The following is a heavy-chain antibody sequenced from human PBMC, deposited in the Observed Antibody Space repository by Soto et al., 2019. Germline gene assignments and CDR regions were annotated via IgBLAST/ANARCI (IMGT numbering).Heavy chain of an antibody. V-gene: IGHV3-7*01. CDR2: MNRDGSEK. J-gene: IGHJ4*02. Sequence: EVQLVESGGGLVQPGGSLRLSCAASGFTVSSYWMTGARQAPGKGLEWVASMNRDGSEKRYVDSVEGRFTISRDNAKNSLFLQMNSLSPDDTAVYYCGRDAGRRFDYWGQGSLVTVSS. CDR3: GRDAGRRFDY. CDR1: GFTVSSYW. D-gene: IGHD6-13*01.